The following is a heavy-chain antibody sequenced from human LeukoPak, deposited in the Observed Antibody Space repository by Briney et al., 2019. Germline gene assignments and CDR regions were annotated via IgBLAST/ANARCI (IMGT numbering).Heavy chain of an antibody. D-gene: IGHD3-22*01. V-gene: IGHV4-59*01. CDR1: GGSISSYY. J-gene: IGHJ4*02. CDR2: IYYSGST. Sequence: PSETLSLTCTVSGGSISSYYWSWIRQPPGKGLDWIGYIYYSGSTNYNPSLKSRVTISVDTSKNQFSLKLSSVTAADTAVYYCARDSRRDSSGYSIDYWGQGTLVTVSS. CDR3: ARDSRRDSSGYSIDY.